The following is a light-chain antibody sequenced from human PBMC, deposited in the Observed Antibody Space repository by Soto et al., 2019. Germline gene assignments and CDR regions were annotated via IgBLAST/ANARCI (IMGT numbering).Light chain of an antibody. V-gene: IGLV2-11*01. J-gene: IGLJ1*01. CDR1: SSDVGGYDY. CDR2: DFI. CDR3: CSYAGGPYV. Sequence: QSALTQPRSVSGSPGQSVAISCTGTSSDVGGYDYVSWYQQQPGKAPNVIIFDFIKRPSGVPDRFSGSKSGNTASLTFSGLQAEDEADYYCCSYAGGPYVFGTGTKVTVL.